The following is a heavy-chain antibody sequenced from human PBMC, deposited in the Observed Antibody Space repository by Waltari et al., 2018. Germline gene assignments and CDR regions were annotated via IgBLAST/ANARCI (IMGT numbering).Heavy chain of an antibody. CDR2: IYHSGST. J-gene: IGHJ5*02. V-gene: IGHV4-38-2*01. CDR3: ARFIAAAPRGNWFDP. CDR1: GYSISSGYY. Sequence: QVQLQESGPGLVKPSETLSLTCAVSGYSISSGYYWGWIRQPPGKGLEWIGSIYHSGSTYYNPSLKSRVTISVDTSKNQFSLKLSSVTAADTAVYYCARFIAAAPRGNWFDPWGQGTLVTVSS. D-gene: IGHD6-13*01.